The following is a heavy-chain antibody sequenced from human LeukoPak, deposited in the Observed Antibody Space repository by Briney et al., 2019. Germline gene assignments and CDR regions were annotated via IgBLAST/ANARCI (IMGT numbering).Heavy chain of an antibody. V-gene: IGHV4-59*08. CDR3: ARHLDYYGSGTYEF. Sequence: SETLSLTCTVSGGSISSYHWSWIRQPPGKGLEWIGYISYSGSTNYNPSLKSRVTISVDASNKQFSLSLSSVTAADTAVYYCARHLDYYGSGTYEFWGQGTLVTVSS. CDR2: ISYSGST. CDR1: GGSISSYH. J-gene: IGHJ4*02. D-gene: IGHD3-10*01.